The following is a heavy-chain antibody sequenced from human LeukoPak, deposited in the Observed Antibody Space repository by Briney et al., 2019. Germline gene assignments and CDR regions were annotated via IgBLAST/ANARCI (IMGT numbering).Heavy chain of an antibody. V-gene: IGHV3-74*01. D-gene: IGHD6-13*01. Sequence: GGSLRLSCAASGFNFSSYWMHWVRQAPGKGLVWVSRINNDGSSTSYADSVKGRFTISRDNAKNTLYLQMNSLRAEDTAVYYCARPTKEGSSWYWWFDPWGQGTPVTVSS. CDR1: GFNFSSYW. CDR3: ARPTKEGSSWYWWFDP. J-gene: IGHJ5*02. CDR2: INNDGSST.